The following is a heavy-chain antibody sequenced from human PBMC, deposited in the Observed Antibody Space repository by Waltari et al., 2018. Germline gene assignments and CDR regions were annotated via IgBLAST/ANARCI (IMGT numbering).Heavy chain of an antibody. Sequence: EVQLLESGGGLVQPGGSLRLSCAASGFTFSSYAMSWVHQAPGKGLEWVSAISGSGGSTYYADSGKGRFTISRDNSKNTLYLQMNSLRAEDTAVYYCAKFGYYDSSGYYPFYYFDYWGQGTLVTVSS. CDR3: AKFGYYDSSGYYPFYYFDY. CDR2: ISGSGGST. D-gene: IGHD3-22*01. CDR1: GFTFSSYA. V-gene: IGHV3-23*01. J-gene: IGHJ4*02.